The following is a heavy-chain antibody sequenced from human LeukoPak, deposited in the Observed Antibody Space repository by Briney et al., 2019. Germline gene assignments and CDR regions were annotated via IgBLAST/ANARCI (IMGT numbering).Heavy chain of an antibody. V-gene: IGHV3-30*04. D-gene: IGHD4-11*01. J-gene: IGHJ5*02. CDR3: AKGWSSNYFSIDA. Sequence: HPGRSLRLSCAASGFTFSSYAMHWVRQAPGKGLEWVAVISYDENKKYYAESVKSRFTISRDNSRNTLYLQMTGLRVEETAVYYCAKGWSSNYFSIDAWGQGTLVTVSS. CDR1: GFTFSSYA. CDR2: ISYDENKK.